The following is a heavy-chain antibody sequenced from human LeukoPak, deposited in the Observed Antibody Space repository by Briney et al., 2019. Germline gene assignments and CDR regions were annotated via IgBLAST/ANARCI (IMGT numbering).Heavy chain of an antibody. CDR1: GFTFSTYA. V-gene: IGHV3-64D*06. D-gene: IGHD6-13*01. J-gene: IGHJ5*02. Sequence: GGSLRLSCSASGFTFSTYAIHWVRQAPGKGLEYVSGISSNGGSTYYADSVKGRFTISRDNSKNTLYLQMSSLRAEDTAIYYCVKARSSHSSNWSWFDPWGQGTLVTVSS. CDR2: ISSNGGST. CDR3: VKARSSHSSNWSWFDP.